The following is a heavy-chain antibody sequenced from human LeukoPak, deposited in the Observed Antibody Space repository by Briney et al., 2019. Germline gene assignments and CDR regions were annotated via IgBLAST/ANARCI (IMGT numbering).Heavy chain of an antibody. V-gene: IGHV5-51*01. CDR2: IYPGDSDT. J-gene: IGHJ3*02. Sequence: GESLKISCKGSGYXFANYWIGWVRQMPGKGLEWMGIIYPGDSDTRYSPSFQGHVTISADKSISTAYLQWSSLKASDTAMYYCARPPSRPPFIWGQGTMVTVSS. CDR1: GYXFANYW. CDR3: ARPPSRPPFI.